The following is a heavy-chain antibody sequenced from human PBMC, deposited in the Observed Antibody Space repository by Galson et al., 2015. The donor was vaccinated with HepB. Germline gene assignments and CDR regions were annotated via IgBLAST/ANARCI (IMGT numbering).Heavy chain of an antibody. V-gene: IGHV3-23*01. CDR2: ISGSGGST. D-gene: IGHD2-2*01. J-gene: IGHJ4*02. CDR3: ATQLLHIPYFDY. CDR1: GLTFSSYA. Sequence: SLRLSCAASGLTFSSYAMSWVRKAPGKGLEWVSAISGSGGSTYYADSVKGRFTISRDNSKNTLYLQMNSLRAEDTAVYYCATQLLHIPYFDYWGQGTLVTVSS.